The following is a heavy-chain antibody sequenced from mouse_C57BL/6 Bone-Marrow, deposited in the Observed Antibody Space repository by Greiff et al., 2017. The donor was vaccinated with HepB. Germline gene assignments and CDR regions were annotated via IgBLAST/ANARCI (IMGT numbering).Heavy chain of an antibody. CDR3: SEDSAVYYCAGEVSILAWFAY. CDR2: GQGLEWIG. Sequence: QVQLQQSGPELARPWASVKISCQAFYTFFRRVHFAIRDTNYWMQWVKKRPGQGLEWIGAIYPGNGDTSYNQEFKGKTTLTEYKSSSTASKTLSSLTSEDSAVYYCAGEVSILAWFAYWGQGTLVTVSA. D-gene: IGHD2-10*02. V-gene: IGHV1-87*01. CDR1: YTFFRRVH. J-gene: IGHJ3*01.